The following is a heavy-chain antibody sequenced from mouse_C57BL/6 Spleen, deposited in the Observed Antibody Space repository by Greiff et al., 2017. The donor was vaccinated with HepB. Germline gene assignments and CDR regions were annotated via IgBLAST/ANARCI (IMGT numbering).Heavy chain of an antibody. CDR1: GYSITSGYY. CDR2: ISYDGSN. Sequence: EVKLMESGPGLVKPSQSLSLTCSVTGYSITSGYYWNWIRQFPGNKLEWMGYISYDGSNNYNPSLKNRISITRDTSKNQFFLKLNSVTTEDTATYYCARRDYYGSSYWYFDVWGTGTTVTVS. CDR3: ARRDYYGSSYWYFDV. J-gene: IGHJ1*03. D-gene: IGHD1-1*01. V-gene: IGHV3-6*01.